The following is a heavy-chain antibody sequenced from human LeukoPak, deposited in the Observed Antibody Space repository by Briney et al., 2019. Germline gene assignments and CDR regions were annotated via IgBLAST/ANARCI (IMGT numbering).Heavy chain of an antibody. V-gene: IGHV1-18*01. D-gene: IGHD4-17*01. CDR3: ARGHTVTTFPYWYFDL. CDR2: ISAYNGNT. CDR1: GYTFTSYG. Sequence: ASVKVSCKASGYTFTSYGISWVRQAPGQGLEWMGWISAYNGNTNYAQKLQGRVTMTTDTFTSTAYMELRSLRSDDTAVYYCARGHTVTTFPYWYFDLWGRGTLVTVSS. J-gene: IGHJ2*01.